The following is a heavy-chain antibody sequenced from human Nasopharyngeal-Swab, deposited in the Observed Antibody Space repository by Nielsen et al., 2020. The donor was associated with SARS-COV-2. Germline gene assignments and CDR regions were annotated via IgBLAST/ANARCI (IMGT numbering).Heavy chain of an antibody. D-gene: IGHD5-18*01. V-gene: IGHV1-24*01. Sequence: ASVKVSCKVSGYTLTELSMHWVRQAPGKGLEWMGGFDPEDGETIYAQKFQGRVTMTEDTSTATAYMALSSLRSEDTAVYYCAATDRGYSYVSCDYLGQGTLVTVSS. CDR2: FDPEDGET. J-gene: IGHJ4*02. CDR3: AATDRGYSYVSCDY. CDR1: GYTLTELS.